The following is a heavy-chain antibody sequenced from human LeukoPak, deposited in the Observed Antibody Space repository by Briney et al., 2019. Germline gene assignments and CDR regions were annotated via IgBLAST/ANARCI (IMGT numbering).Heavy chain of an antibody. CDR1: GGSISSSSYY. CDR3: ARHSHYYESRDSLAY. J-gene: IGHJ4*01. CDR2: IYYSGST. Sequence: KASETLSLTCTVSGGSISSSSYYWGWIRRPPGRGLEWIGSIYYSGSTYYNPSLKSRVTMSVDTSKNQFSLKLSSVTAADTAVYYCARHSHYYESRDSLAYWGQGTLVTVSS. D-gene: IGHD3-22*01. V-gene: IGHV4-39*01.